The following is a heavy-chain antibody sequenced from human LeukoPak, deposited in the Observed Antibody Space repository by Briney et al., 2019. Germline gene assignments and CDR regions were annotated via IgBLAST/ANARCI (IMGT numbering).Heavy chain of an antibody. CDR2: LNPNSGAT. CDR1: GYTFTGYY. J-gene: IGHJ4*02. D-gene: IGHD3-10*01. CDR3: ARSDYGSGLTFDY. V-gene: IGHV1-2*02. Sequence: ASVKVSCKASGYTFTGYYMHWVRQAPGQGLEWMGWLNPNSGATTYALQFQGRVTMTRDTSISTAYMELSRLRSDDTAVYYCARSDYGSGLTFDYWGQGTLVTVSS.